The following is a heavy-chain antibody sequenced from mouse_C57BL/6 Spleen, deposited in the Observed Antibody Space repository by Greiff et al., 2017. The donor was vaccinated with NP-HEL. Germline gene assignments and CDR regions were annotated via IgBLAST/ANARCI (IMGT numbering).Heavy chain of an antibody. CDR1: GYTFTSYW. D-gene: IGHD3-2*02. J-gene: IGHJ3*01. CDR2: IHPNSGST. V-gene: IGHV1-64*01. CDR3: GGTAQATGIAY. Sequence: QVQLQQPGAELVKPGASVKLSCKASGYTFTSYWMHWVKQRPGQGLEWIGMIHPNSGSTNFNEKFKSKATLTVDKSSSTAYMQLSSLTSEDSAVYYCGGTAQATGIAYWGQGTLVTVSA.